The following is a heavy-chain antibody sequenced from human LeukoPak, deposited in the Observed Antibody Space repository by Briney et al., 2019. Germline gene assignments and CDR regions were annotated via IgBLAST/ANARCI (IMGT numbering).Heavy chain of an antibody. V-gene: IGHV4-59*11. D-gene: IGHD2-2*01. CDR2: IYNTGGT. CDR3: ARRYCSSASCYAVSQDAFDI. CDR1: GGSISSHY. Sequence: PSETLSLTCTVSGGSISSHYWSWIRQPPGKGLEWIGYIYNTGGTNYNPSLKSRVTISIDTSKSQFSLNLRSVTAADTAVYYCARRYCSSASCYAVSQDAFDIWGQGTLVTVSP. J-gene: IGHJ3*02.